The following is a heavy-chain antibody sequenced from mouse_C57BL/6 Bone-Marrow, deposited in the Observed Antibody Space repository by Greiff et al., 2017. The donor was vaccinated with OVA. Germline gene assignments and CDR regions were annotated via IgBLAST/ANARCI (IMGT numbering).Heavy chain of an antibody. V-gene: IGHV1-69*01. J-gene: IGHJ3*01. CDR3: ARGRPYYGSSCFAY. CDR2: IDPSDSYT. D-gene: IGHD1-1*01. Sequence: QVQLQQPGAELVMPGASVKLSCKASGYTFTSYWMHWVKQRPGQGLEWIGEIDPSDSYTNSNQKFKGKSTLTVDKSSSTAYMQLSSLTSEDSAVYYCARGRPYYGSSCFAYWGQGTLVTVSA. CDR1: GYTFTSYW.